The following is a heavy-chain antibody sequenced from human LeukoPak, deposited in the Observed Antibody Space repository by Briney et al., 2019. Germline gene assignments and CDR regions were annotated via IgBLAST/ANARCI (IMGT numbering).Heavy chain of an antibody. CDR1: GGSLRSSGYY. CDR3: ASGSDDRSLYYFDY. Sequence: SETLSLTCTVSGGSLRSSGYYWGGIRQPPGKGLEWIGSIYSSGSTYYNPSLKSRVTISVDTSKSQFSLKLSSVTAADTAVYYCASGSDDRSLYYFDYWGQGTLVAVSS. V-gene: IGHV4-39*01. CDR2: IYSSGST. J-gene: IGHJ4*02. D-gene: IGHD3-22*01.